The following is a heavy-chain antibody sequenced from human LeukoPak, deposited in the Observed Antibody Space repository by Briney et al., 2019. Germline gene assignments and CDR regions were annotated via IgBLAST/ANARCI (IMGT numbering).Heavy chain of an antibody. CDR3: ASLNYYDSSGYYRLVHFQH. CDR2: INPNSGGT. CDR1: AFILTGYY. J-gene: IGHJ1*01. V-gene: IGHV1-2*02. D-gene: IGHD3-22*01. Sequence: ASVKVSCKASAFILTGYYMHWVRQAPGQGLEWMGWINPNSGGTNYAQKFQGRVTMTRDTSISTAYMELSRLRSDDTAVYYCASLNYYDSSGYYRLVHFQHWGQGTLVTVSS.